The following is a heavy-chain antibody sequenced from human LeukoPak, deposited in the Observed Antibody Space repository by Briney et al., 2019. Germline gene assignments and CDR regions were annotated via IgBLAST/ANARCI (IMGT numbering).Heavy chain of an antibody. Sequence: GASVKVSCETSGHTFTGNYIHWVRQAPGQGLEWMGWINPNSGGTNYAQKFQGRVTMTRDTSISTAYMELSRLRSDDTAVYYCARTGNTYYDILTGYHDYWGQGTLVTVSS. CDR3: ARTGNTYYDILTGYHDY. V-gene: IGHV1-2*02. J-gene: IGHJ4*02. D-gene: IGHD3-9*01. CDR1: GHTFTGNY. CDR2: INPNSGGT.